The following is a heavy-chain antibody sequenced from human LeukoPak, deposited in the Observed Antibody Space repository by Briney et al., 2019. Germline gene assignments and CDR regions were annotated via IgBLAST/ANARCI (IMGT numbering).Heavy chain of an antibody. CDR1: GGTFSSYT. CDR3: ARDECSGGSCYPGLWFDP. Sequence: ASVKVSCKASGGTFSSYTISWVRQAPGQGLEWMGRIIPILGIANYAQKFQGRVTITADKSTSTAYMELSSLRSEDTAVYYCARDECSGGSCYPGLWFDPWGQGTLVTVSS. CDR2: IIPILGIA. D-gene: IGHD2-15*01. J-gene: IGHJ5*02. V-gene: IGHV1-69*04.